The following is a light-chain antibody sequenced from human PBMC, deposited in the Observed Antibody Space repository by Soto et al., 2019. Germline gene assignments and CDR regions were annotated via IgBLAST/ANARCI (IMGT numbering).Light chain of an antibody. Sequence: DIQMTQSPSSLSASVGDRVTITCRAIQSISSYLNWYQQKPGKAPKRLIYAASSLQSGVPSRFSGSGSGTEFTLTISSLQPDDFATYYCQQYNSYSRWTFGQGTKVDIK. CDR3: QQYNSYSRWT. J-gene: IGKJ1*01. V-gene: IGKV1-17*01. CDR2: AAS. CDR1: QSISSY.